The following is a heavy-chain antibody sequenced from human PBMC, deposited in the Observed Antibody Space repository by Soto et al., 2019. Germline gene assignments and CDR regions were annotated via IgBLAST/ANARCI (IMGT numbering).Heavy chain of an antibody. Sequence: GGSLRLSCITSGFTFGGYAMIWFRQAPGKGLEWVSFITSKRYGGKTEYAAAVKGRFTISRDDSKSVAYLQMNSLRTDDTAVYYCSRLPPNNWGAPLDYWGQGTLVTVS. CDR2: ITSKRYGGKT. J-gene: IGHJ4*02. CDR1: GFTFGGYA. V-gene: IGHV3-49*03. D-gene: IGHD1-26*01. CDR3: SRLPPNNWGAPLDY.